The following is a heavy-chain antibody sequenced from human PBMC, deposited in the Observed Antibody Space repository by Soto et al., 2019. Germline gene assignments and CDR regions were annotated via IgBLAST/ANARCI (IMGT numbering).Heavy chain of an antibody. CDR3: SRDPGTSGNFFDY. V-gene: IGHV1-46*01. CDR1: GYFFINYF. J-gene: IGHJ4*02. D-gene: IGHD2-21*02. CDR2: INPNNGRT. Sequence: QVQLVQSGAEVKKPGASVKVSCEASGYFFINYFMNWVRQAPGQGLEWMGVINPNNGRTTYSRRFQDRFAVTRDTSTSTVYMELSSLRSEDTAVYYCSRDPGTSGNFFDYWGQGALVTGSS.